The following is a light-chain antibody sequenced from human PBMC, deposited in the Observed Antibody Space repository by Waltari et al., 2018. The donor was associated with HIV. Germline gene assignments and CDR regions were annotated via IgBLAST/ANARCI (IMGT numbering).Light chain of an antibody. CDR3: LQTYGSPLT. V-gene: IGKV1-39*01. Sequence: DIQMTQSPSSLPASVGDRLTITCRASQTINRALNWYQQKPGKGTTPLISAASTLESGVPSRFSGSVSGAEFTLSISSVQPADFATYYCLQTYGSPLTFGPGTTLEVK. CDR1: QTINRA. J-gene: IGKJ3*01. CDR2: AAS.